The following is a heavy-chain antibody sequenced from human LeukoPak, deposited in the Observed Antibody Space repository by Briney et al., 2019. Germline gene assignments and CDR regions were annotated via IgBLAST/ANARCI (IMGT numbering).Heavy chain of an antibody. V-gene: IGHV3-64D*06. CDR2: ISSSGGGT. J-gene: IGHJ5*02. CDR1: GFTFSSYG. D-gene: IGHD6-13*01. Sequence: GSLRLSCAASGFTFSSYGMHWVRQAPGKGLEYVSAISSSGGGTYYADSVKGRFTISRDNSKNTLYLQMSSLRAEDTAVYYCVKYSNSCYDPWGQGTLVTVSS. CDR3: VKYSNSCYDP.